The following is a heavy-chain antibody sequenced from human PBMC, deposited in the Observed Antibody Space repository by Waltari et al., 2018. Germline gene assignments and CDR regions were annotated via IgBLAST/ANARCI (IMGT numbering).Heavy chain of an antibody. V-gene: IGHV5-51*01. D-gene: IGHD3-22*01. CDR3: ARLASGYYDSSGYVDY. Sequence: EVQLVQSGAEVKKPGESLKISCKGSGYSFTSYWIGWVRQMPGKGLEWMGIICPGDSDTRDSPSFQGQVTLSADKSLSTAYLQWSSLKASDTAMYYCARLASGYYDSSGYVDYWGQGTLVTVSS. J-gene: IGHJ4*02. CDR2: ICPGDSDT. CDR1: GYSFTSYW.